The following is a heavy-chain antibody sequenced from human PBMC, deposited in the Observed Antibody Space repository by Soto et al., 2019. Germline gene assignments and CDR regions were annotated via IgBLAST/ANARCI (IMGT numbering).Heavy chain of an antibody. D-gene: IGHD2-2*01. CDR2: INPSDGST. V-gene: IGHV1-46*01. Sequence: ASVKVSCKASGYTFTSYYMHWVRQAPGQGLEWMGIINPSDGSTSYAQKFQGRVTMTRDTSTSTVYMELSSLRSEDTAVYYCARAFCGSTSCHGGNFEYWGQGTLVTVSS. CDR1: GYTFTSYY. J-gene: IGHJ4*02. CDR3: ARAFCGSTSCHGGNFEY.